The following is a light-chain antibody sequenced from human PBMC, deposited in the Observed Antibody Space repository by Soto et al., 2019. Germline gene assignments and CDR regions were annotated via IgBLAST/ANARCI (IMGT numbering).Light chain of an antibody. J-gene: IGLJ2*01. CDR2: DVS. CDR1: SSDVGGYNY. CDR3: SSYSSTLPVV. V-gene: IGLV2-14*01. Sequence: QSALTQPASVSGSPGQSITISCTGTSSDVGGYNYVSWYQRHPGKAPKLMIYDVSNRPSGVSNRFSGSKSGNTASLTISGLQGEDEGDSYCSSYSSTLPVVFGGGTKLTVL.